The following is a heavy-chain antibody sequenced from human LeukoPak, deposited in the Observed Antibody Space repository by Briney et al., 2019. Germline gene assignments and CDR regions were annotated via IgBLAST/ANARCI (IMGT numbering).Heavy chain of an antibody. V-gene: IGHV3-30-3*01. Sequence: GSPRLSCAASGFTFSSYAMHWVCQAPGKGLEWVAVISYDGTTKYYADSVKGRFTISRDNSKNTLYLETNSLRTEDTAVYYCARDLRVPAARFGMDVWAQGTTVTVSS. CDR3: ARDLRVPAARFGMDV. CDR2: ISYDGTTK. D-gene: IGHD2-2*01. J-gene: IGHJ6*02. CDR1: GFTFSSYA.